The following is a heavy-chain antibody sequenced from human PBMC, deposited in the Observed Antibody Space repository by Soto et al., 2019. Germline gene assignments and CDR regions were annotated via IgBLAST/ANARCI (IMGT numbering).Heavy chain of an antibody. Sequence: GGSLRLSCAASGFTSSSYAMHWVRQARGKGLEWVAVISYEGSNKYYADSVKGRFIISRDNSKSTLYLQMNSLRGEDTAVYFCAKETHGHGGNDHWGQGTLVTVSS. CDR3: AKETHGHGGNDH. J-gene: IGHJ5*02. V-gene: IGHV3-30-3*01. CDR2: ISYEGSNK. CDR1: GFTSSSYA. D-gene: IGHD2-15*01.